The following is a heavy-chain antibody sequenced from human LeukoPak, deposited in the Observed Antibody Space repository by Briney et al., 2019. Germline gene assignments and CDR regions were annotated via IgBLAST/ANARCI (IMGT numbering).Heavy chain of an antibody. V-gene: IGHV3-30*03. CDR3: ARDWGSSGWYNWFDP. CDR2: ISHDGGAR. D-gene: IGHD6-19*01. J-gene: IGHJ5*02. CDR1: GFSIGNYG. Sequence: GTSLRLSCAVSGFSIGNYGMHWVRQAPDKGLEWVAMISHDGGARYYGDSVKGRLTTSRDNSENTLYLQMNSLRVEDTAVYYCARDWGSSGWYNWFDPWGQGTLVTVSS.